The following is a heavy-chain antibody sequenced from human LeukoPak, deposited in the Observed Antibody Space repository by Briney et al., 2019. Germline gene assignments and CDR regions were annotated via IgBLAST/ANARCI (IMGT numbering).Heavy chain of an antibody. CDR3: ARDRRGSGSYSGNRFDP. J-gene: IGHJ5*02. CDR2: ISSSSSYI. D-gene: IGHD3-10*01. Sequence: GGSLRLSCAASGFTFSSYSMNWVRQAPGKGLEWVSSISSSSSYIYYADSVKGRFTISRDNAKNSLYLQMNSLRAEDTAVYYCARDRRGSGSYSGNRFDPWGQGTLVTVSS. V-gene: IGHV3-21*01. CDR1: GFTFSSYS.